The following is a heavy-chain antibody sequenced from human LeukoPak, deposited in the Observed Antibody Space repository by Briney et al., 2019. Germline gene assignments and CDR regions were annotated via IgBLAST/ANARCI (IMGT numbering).Heavy chain of an antibody. V-gene: IGHV4-34*01. CDR3: ARRQLWLLAFDI. J-gene: IGHJ3*02. CDR1: GGSFSGYY. CDR2: INHSGST. Sequence: SETLSLTCAVYGGSFSGYYWSWIRQPPGKGLEWIGEINHSGSTNYNPSLKSRVTISVDTSKNQFSLRLSSVTAADTAVYYCARRQLWLLAFDIWGQGTMVTVSS. D-gene: IGHD5-18*01.